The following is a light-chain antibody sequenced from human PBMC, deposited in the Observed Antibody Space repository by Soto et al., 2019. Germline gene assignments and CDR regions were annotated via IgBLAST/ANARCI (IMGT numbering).Light chain of an antibody. V-gene: IGKV3-15*01. J-gene: IGKJ2*01. Sequence: ETLLTQSPATLSVSPGERVTLSCRASQSVRDNLAWYQQKPGQAPRLLIYGASTRAPGIPDRFSGSGFGTEFSLTISSLQSEAFAVYYCQQHNDWPPSTFGQGTKLDIK. CDR1: QSVRDN. CDR3: QQHNDWPPST. CDR2: GAS.